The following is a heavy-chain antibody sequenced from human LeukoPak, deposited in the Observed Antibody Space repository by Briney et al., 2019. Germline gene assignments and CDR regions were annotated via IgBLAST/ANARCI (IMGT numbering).Heavy chain of an antibody. V-gene: IGHV4-4*07. D-gene: IGHD4-17*01. CDR3: ARDPCGDPLGSDY. CDR2: IYTSGST. J-gene: IGHJ4*02. CDR1: GGSFSGYY. Sequence: SETLSLTCAVYGGSFSGYYWSWIRQPAGKGLEWIGRIYTSGSTNYNPSLKSRVTISVDTSKNQFSLKLSSVTAADTALYYCARDPCGDPLGSDYWGQGTLVNVSS.